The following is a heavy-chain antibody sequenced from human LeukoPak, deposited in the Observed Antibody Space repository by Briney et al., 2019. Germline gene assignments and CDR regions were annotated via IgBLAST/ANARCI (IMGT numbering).Heavy chain of an antibody. CDR2: IIPIFGTA. J-gene: IGHJ4*02. Sequence: SVKVSCKASGGTFSSYAISWVRRAPGQGLEWMGGIIPIFGTANYAQKFQGRVTITTDESTSTAYMELSSLRSEDTAVYYCARAGVYSSSWQEIDYWGQGTLVTVSS. D-gene: IGHD6-13*01. CDR3: ARAGVYSSSWQEIDY. V-gene: IGHV1-69*05. CDR1: GGTFSSYA.